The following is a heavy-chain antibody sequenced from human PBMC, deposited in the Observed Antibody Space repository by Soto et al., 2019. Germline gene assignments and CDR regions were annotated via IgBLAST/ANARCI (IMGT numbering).Heavy chain of an antibody. Sequence: GGSLRISCAASGFTFSSYAMSWVRQAPGKGLEWVSAISGSGGSTYYADSVKGRFTISRDNSKNTLYLQMNSLRAEDTAVYYCAKCDVVVPAATHTHVDYWGQGTLVTVSS. CDR1: GFTFSSYA. D-gene: IGHD2-2*01. CDR3: AKCDVVVPAATHTHVDY. CDR2: ISGSGGST. J-gene: IGHJ4*02. V-gene: IGHV3-23*01.